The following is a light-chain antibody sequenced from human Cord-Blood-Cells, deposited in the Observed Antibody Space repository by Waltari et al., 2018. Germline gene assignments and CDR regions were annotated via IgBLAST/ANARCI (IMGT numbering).Light chain of an antibody. V-gene: IGLV1-47*01. CDR2: RNN. Sequence: QSVLTQPPSASGPPGQRVTISSSGSSSNIGSNYVYWYQQLPGTAPKLLIYRNNQRPSGVPDRFSGSKSGTSASLAISGLRSEDEADYYCAAWDDSLSGVFGGGTKLTVL. J-gene: IGLJ3*02. CDR3: AAWDDSLSGV. CDR1: SSNIGSNY.